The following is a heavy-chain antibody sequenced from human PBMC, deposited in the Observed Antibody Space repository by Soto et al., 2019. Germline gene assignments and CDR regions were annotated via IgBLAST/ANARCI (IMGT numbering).Heavy chain of an antibody. V-gene: IGHV3-48*03. CDR3: ARGFDYPIGLDV. CDR2: ISSSGSTI. D-gene: IGHD3-9*01. CDR1: GFTFSSYE. J-gene: IGHJ6*02. Sequence: GGSLRLSCAASGFTFSSYEMNWVRQAPGKGLEWVSYISSSGSTIYYADSVKGRFTISRDNAKNSLYLQMNSLRAEDTAVYYCARGFDYPIGLDVWGQGTTVTAP.